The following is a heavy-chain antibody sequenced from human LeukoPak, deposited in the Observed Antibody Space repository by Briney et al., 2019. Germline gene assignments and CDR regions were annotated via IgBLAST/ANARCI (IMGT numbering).Heavy chain of an antibody. V-gene: IGHV3-49*04. CDR2: IRSKAYGGTT. CDR3: TSQDYGDYVFDY. Sequence: PGGSLRLSCAASGFTFSSYWMHWVRQAPGKGLVWVGFIRSKAYGGTTEYAASVKGRFTISRDDSKSIAYLQMNSLKTEDTAVYYCTSQDYGDYVFDYWGQGTLVTVSS. J-gene: IGHJ4*02. D-gene: IGHD4-17*01. CDR1: GFTFSSYW.